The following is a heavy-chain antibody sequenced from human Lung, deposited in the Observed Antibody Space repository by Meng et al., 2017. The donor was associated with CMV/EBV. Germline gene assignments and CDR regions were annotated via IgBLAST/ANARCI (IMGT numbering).Heavy chain of an antibody. CDR3: ARDQPGGYCSDFCYYGMDV. J-gene: IGHJ6*02. V-gene: IGHV3-7*01. Sequence: GGSXRLXCAASGFTFSIYWMSWVRQAPGKGLEWVANIKEDGTENNYADSVKGRFTISRDNAKNSLYLQMNSLRAEDTAVYYCARDQPGGYCSDFCYYGMDVXGQGXTVTVSS. D-gene: IGHD2-2*03. CDR2: IKEDGTEN. CDR1: GFTFSIYW.